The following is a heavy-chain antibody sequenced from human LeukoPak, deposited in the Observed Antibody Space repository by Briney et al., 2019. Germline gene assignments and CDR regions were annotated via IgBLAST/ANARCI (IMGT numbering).Heavy chain of an antibody. J-gene: IGHJ4*02. V-gene: IGHV4-39*01. D-gene: IGHD3-22*01. CDR1: GGSIRSSTYY. Sequence: SETLSLTCTVSGGSIRSSTYYWAWIRQPPGKGLEWIGTIRYTGTTYYNPSLKSRVTISVDTSKNQFSLNLSSVTAADTTFYYCARLGGYYDPPDYWGQGTLVTVSS. CDR2: IRYTGTT. CDR3: ARLGGYYDPPDY.